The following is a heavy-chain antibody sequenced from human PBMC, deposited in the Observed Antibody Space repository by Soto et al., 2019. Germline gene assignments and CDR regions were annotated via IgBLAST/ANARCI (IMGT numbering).Heavy chain of an antibody. CDR1: GVSISCGDYY. Sequence: QVQLQESGPGLVKPSQTLSLTCTVSGVSISCGDYYWRWIRQPPGKGLEWIGNVYYSGRTNYNPSRKSRVTTSIDTSKIQFYLKLSSVTAADTGVYYCAHYSSARAFDIWGQGTMVTVSS. CDR2: VYYSGRT. D-gene: IGHD6-13*01. V-gene: IGHV4-30-4*01. J-gene: IGHJ3*02. CDR3: AHYSSARAFDI.